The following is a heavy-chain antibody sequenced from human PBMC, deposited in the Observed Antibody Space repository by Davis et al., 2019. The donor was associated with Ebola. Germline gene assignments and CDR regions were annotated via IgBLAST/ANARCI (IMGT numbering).Heavy chain of an antibody. CDR3: ATISSSSFYYYGMDV. V-gene: IGHV3-7*01. D-gene: IGHD6-6*01. J-gene: IGHJ6*02. Sequence: GGSLRLSCAASGFTFSTYAMSWVRQAPGKGPEWVAIIKPDGGEKNYVDSAKGRFTISRDNSKNTLYLQMNSLRAEDTAVYYCATISSSSFYYYGMDVWGQGTTVTVSS. CDR1: GFTFSTYA. CDR2: IKPDGGEK.